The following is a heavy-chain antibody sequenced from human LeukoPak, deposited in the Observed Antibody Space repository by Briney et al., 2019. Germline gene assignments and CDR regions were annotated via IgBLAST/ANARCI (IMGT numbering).Heavy chain of an antibody. J-gene: IGHJ4*02. CDR1: GGTFSSYA. D-gene: IGHD3-22*01. V-gene: IGHV1-69*05. Sequence: SVKVSCKASGGTFSSYAISWVRQAPGQGLEWMGRIIPIFGTANYAQKFQGRVTITTDESTSTAYMELSSLRSEDTAVYYCAAHYYDSSGYFDYWGREPWSPSPQ. CDR3: AAHYYDSSGYFDY. CDR2: IIPIFGTA.